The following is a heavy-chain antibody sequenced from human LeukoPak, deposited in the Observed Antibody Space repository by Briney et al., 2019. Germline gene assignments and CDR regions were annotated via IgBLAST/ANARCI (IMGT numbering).Heavy chain of an antibody. J-gene: IGHJ4*02. CDR3: APGGDSTSGQ. CDR1: GFTFSDYY. D-gene: IGHD2/OR15-2a*01. Sequence: GGSLRVSCAASGFTFSDYYMSWLRQAPWRGLEGVSYISSSGSTIYYADAVKGRFTISRDNARNSLYLQMTSLRVEDTAVYHCAPGGDSTSGQWGQGTLVTVSS. V-gene: IGHV3-11*01. CDR2: ISSSGSTI.